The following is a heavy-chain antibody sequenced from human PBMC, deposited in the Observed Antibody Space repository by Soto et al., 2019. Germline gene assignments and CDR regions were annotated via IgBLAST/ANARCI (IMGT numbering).Heavy chain of an antibody. Sequence: QVQLVQSGAEVKKPGASVKVSCKASGYTFTSYAMHWVRQAPGQRLEWMGWINAGNGNTKYSQKFQGRVTITRDTSASTAYMELSSLRSEDTAVYYCARSRWAATARGWFDPWGQGTLVTVSS. CDR2: INAGNGNT. V-gene: IGHV1-3*01. CDR3: ARSRWAATARGWFDP. CDR1: GYTFTSYA. J-gene: IGHJ5*02. D-gene: IGHD2-15*01.